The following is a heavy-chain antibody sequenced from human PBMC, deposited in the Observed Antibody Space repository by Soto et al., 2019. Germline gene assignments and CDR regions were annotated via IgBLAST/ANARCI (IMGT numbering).Heavy chain of an antibody. CDR3: ARDKNSYGSMDV. V-gene: IGHV4-59*01. D-gene: IGHD5-18*01. Sequence: SETLSLTCSVSGASINNYYWSWIRQPPGKGLEWIGYIYFNGGTNYNPSLKSRVTISVDRPKNQFSLNLSSVTTADTAVYYCARDKNSYGSMDVWGQGTTVTSP. CDR2: IYFNGGT. CDR1: GASINNYY. J-gene: IGHJ6*02.